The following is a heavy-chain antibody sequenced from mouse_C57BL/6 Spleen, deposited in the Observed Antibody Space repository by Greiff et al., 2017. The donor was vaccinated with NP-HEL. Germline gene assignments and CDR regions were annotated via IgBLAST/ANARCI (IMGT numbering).Heavy chain of an antibody. CDR3: ARFLYDYEGGAFDY. V-gene: IGHV1-80*01. J-gene: IGHJ2*01. D-gene: IGHD2-4*01. CDR1: GYAFSSYW. CDR2: IYPGDGDT. Sequence: QVQLQQSGAELVKPGASVKISCKASGYAFSSYWMNWVKQRPGKGLEWIGQIYPGDGDTNYNGKFKGKATLTADKSSSTAYMQLSSLTSEDSAVYFCARFLYDYEGGAFDYWGQGTTLTVSS.